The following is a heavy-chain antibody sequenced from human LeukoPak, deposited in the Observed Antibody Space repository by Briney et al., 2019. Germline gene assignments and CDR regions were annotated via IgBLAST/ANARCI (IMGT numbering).Heavy chain of an antibody. D-gene: IGHD3-3*01. CDR1: GGSISSYY. Sequence: SETLSLTCTVSGGSISSYYWSWIRQPPGKGLEWIGEINHSGSTNYNPSLKSRVTISVDTSKNQFSLKLSSVTAADTAVYYCARLKTYYDFWSGYSPFDYWGQGTLVTVSS. CDR3: ARLKTYYDFWSGYSPFDY. CDR2: INHSGST. J-gene: IGHJ4*02. V-gene: IGHV4-34*01.